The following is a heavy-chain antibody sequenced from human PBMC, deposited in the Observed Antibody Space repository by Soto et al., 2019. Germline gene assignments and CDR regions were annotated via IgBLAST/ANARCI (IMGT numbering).Heavy chain of an antibody. D-gene: IGHD4-17*01. Sequence: EVQLVESGGGLVKPGGSLRLSCAASGFSFSNVWMSWVRQAPGKGLEWVGRIKSKTDGGKTDYAAPVKGRFTISSDDSKTTLYLQMNSLKTEDTAVYYCSFQESTTVTMFEYWGQGTLVTVSS. J-gene: IGHJ4*02. V-gene: IGHV3-15*01. CDR3: SFQESTTVTMFEY. CDR1: GFSFSNVW. CDR2: IKSKTDGGKT.